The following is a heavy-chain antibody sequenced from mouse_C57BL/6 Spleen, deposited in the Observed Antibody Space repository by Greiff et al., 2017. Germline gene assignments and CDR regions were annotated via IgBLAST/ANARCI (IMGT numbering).Heavy chain of an antibody. CDR2: IDPEDGET. J-gene: IGHJ4*01. Sequence: LVESGAELVKPGASVKLSCTASGFNIKDYYMHWVKQRTEQGLEWIGRIDPEDGETKYAPKFQGKATITADTSTNTAYLQISSLTSEDAAVYYCARGTENAMDYWGQGTSVTVSS. D-gene: IGHD3-3*01. CDR3: ARGTENAMDY. V-gene: IGHV14-2*01. CDR1: GFNIKDYY.